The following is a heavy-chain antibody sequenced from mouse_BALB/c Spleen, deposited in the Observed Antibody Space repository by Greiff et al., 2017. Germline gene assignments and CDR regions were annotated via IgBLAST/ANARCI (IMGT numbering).Heavy chain of an antibody. CDR3: AGDYYAMDY. V-gene: IGHV14-3*02. J-gene: IGHJ4*01. Sequence: VQLQQSGAELVKPGASVKLSCTASGFNFKDSYMHWVKQRPEQGLEWIGRIYPANGNTKYDPKFQGKATITADTSSNTAYLQLSSLTSEDTAVYYCAGDYYAMDYWGQGTSVTVSS. CDR1: GFNFKDSY. CDR2: IYPANGNT.